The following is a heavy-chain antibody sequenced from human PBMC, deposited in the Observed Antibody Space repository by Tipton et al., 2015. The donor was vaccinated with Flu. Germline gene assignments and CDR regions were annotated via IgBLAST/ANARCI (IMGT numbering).Heavy chain of an antibody. Sequence: GSLRLSCAASGFTLSNYWMTWVRQAPGKGLEWVANINQDGSQKHYVDSVKGRFTISRDNPVNSVYLQMNSLRAEDTAVYFCVRAMYASDNYSGQGTLVTVSS. CDR2: INQDGSQK. D-gene: IGHD2-8*01. J-gene: IGHJ4*02. V-gene: IGHV3-7*01. CDR1: GFTLSNYW. CDR3: VRAMYASDNY.